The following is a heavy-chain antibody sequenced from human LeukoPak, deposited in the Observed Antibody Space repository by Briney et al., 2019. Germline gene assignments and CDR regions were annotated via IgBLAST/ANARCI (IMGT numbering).Heavy chain of an antibody. CDR3: ATASGAGGFPHR. CDR2: VYTTRTT. D-gene: IGHD1-26*01. CDR1: GDFISGSY. J-gene: IGHJ4*02. Sequence: SETLSLTCTVSGDFISGSYWTWVRQPAGKGLEWIGRVYTTRTTNFNPSLKSRLSMSVDASKKQLYMTLNYVTAADTAVYFCATASGAGGFPHRWGQGILVTVSS. V-gene: IGHV4-4*07.